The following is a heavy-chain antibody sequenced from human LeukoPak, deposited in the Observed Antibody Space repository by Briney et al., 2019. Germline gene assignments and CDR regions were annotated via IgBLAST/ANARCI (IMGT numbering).Heavy chain of an antibody. V-gene: IGHV3-74*01. CDR3: ASPIWTGPAAYYYYYGMDV. CDR1: GFTFSSYW. J-gene: IGHJ6*02. CDR2: INSDGSST. D-gene: IGHD3/OR15-3a*01. Sequence: PPGGSLRLSCAASGFTFSSYWMHWVRQAPGKGLVWVSRINSDGSSTSYADSVKGRFTISRDNAKNTLYLQMNSLRAEDTAVYYCASPIWTGPAAYYYYYGMDVWGQGTTVTVSS.